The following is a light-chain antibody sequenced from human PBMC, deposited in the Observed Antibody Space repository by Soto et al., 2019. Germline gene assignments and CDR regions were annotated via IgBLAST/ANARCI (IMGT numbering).Light chain of an antibody. CDR3: CSSGGSPTYV. J-gene: IGLJ1*01. V-gene: IGLV2-23*02. Sequence: QSALTQPASVSGSPGQSITISCTGTNSNVGSYKLVSWYQQHPGKAPKLMIFEVNKRPSGVSNRFSGSKSGNTASLTISGHKVEDEADYYCCSSGGSPTYVFGTGTKLTVL. CDR2: EVN. CDR1: NSNVGSYKL.